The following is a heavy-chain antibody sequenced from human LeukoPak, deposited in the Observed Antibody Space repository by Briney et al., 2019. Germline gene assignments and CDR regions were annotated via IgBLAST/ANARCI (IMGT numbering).Heavy chain of an antibody. CDR3: ARDQGFYDTSGYQYYFDS. V-gene: IGHV3-30*02. CDR1: GFTFSSSG. J-gene: IGHJ4*02. CDR2: IRYDASYE. Sequence: GGSLRLSCAASGFTFSSSGMHWVRQAPGKGLEWVAFIRYDASYEYYADSVKGRFTISRDTSKSTLYLQMNSLRAKDTAVYYCARDQGFYDTSGYQYYFDSWGQGTLVTVSS. D-gene: IGHD3-22*01.